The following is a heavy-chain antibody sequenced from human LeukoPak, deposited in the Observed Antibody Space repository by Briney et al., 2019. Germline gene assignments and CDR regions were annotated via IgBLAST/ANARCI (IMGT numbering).Heavy chain of an antibody. CDR3: AREDQEMATRY. Sequence: WASVKVSCKASGYTFTIYGISWVRQAPGQGLEWMGWISAYNGNTNYAQKLQGRVTITTDTSTSTAYMELRSLRSDDTAVYYCAREDQEMATRYWGQGTLVTVSS. J-gene: IGHJ4*02. V-gene: IGHV1-18*01. CDR1: GYTFTIYG. D-gene: IGHD5-24*01. CDR2: ISAYNGNT.